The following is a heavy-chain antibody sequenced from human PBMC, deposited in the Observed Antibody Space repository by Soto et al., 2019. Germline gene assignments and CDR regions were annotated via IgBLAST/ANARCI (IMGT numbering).Heavy chain of an antibody. J-gene: IGHJ5*02. CDR1: GGTFSSYA. D-gene: IGHD4-17*01. V-gene: IGHV1-69*13. CDR2: IIPIFGTA. Sequence: SVKVSCKASGGTFSSYAISWVRQAPGQGLEWMGGIIPIFGTANYAQKFQGRVTITADESTSTAYMELSSLRSEDTAVYYCARAGVYGDYELYWFDPWGQGTLVTVSS. CDR3: ARAGVYGDYELYWFDP.